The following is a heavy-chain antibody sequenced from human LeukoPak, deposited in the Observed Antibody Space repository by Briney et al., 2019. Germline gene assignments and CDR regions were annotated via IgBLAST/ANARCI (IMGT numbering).Heavy chain of an antibody. CDR1: GFTFSNYA. CDR3: AKVEGASKASVY. Sequence: GGSLRLSCAAAGFTFSNYAMTWVRQAPGRGLEWVSSISGSGGTTYYADSVKGRFTISRDNSKNTLYLQMYSLRAEDTAVYYCAKVEGASKASVYWGQGALVTVSS. D-gene: IGHD1-1*01. J-gene: IGHJ4*02. V-gene: IGHV3-23*01. CDR2: ISGSGGTT.